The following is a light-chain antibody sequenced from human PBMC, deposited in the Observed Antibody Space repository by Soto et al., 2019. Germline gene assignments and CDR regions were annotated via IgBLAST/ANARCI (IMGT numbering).Light chain of an antibody. Sequence: EIVLTQSPGTLSLSPGERVTLSCGASQSVSSSYLAWYQQKPGQAPRLLIYRTSTRATGIPDRFSGSRSGTGFSLTISRLEPEDFAVYYCHQYGDSVRNTFGQGTKLEI. J-gene: IGKJ2*01. CDR1: QSVSSSY. CDR2: RTS. V-gene: IGKV3-20*01. CDR3: HQYGDSVRNT.